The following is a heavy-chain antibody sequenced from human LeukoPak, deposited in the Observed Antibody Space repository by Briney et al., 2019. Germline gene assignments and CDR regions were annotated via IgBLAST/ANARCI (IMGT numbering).Heavy chain of an antibody. V-gene: IGHV3-23*01. CDR2: TSSSDAGT. CDR3: TKDQGIAVTGVSDY. Sequence: PGGSLRLSCAASGFTLSSYAMSWVRQAPGKGLEWVSATSSSDAGTYYAESVRGRFTISRDNSKNTLFLQMNSLRAEDAAVYYCTKDQGIAVTGVSDYWGQGTLVTVSS. CDR1: GFTLSSYA. D-gene: IGHD6-19*01. J-gene: IGHJ4*02.